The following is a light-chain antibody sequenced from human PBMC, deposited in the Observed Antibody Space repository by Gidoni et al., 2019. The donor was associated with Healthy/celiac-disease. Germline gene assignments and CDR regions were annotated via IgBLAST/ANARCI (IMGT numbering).Light chain of an antibody. CDR3: QQYGSSPPIT. J-gene: IGKJ5*01. V-gene: IGKV3-20*01. Sequence: EIVLTQSPGTLYLSPGERATLSCMASQSVSSSYLAWYQQKPGQAPRLLSYGASSRAPGIPDRFSGSGSGTDFTLTISRLEPEDFAVYYCQQYGSSPPITFGQGTRLEIK. CDR2: GAS. CDR1: QSVSSSY.